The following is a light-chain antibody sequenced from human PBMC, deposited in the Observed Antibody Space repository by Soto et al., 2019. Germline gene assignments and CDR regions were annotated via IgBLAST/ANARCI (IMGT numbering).Light chain of an antibody. CDR1: QSVSSY. CDR3: QKRSNWSST. V-gene: IGKV3-11*01. J-gene: IGKJ4*01. CDR2: DAS. Sequence: EIVLTQSPATLSLSPGDRATLSCRASQSVSSYLAWYQQKPGQAPRLLIYDASNRAAGITARFSGCGSGTAFTLTITGIEPEDFAVYYCQKRSNWSSTFGGGTKVEIK.